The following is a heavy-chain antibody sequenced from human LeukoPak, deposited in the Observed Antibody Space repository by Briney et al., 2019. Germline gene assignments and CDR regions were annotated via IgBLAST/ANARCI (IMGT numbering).Heavy chain of an antibody. Sequence: ASVKVSCKASGYTFTGYYMHWVRQAPGQGLEWMGRINPNSGGTNYAQKFQGRVTMTRDTSISTAYMELSRLRPDDTAVYYCARPREYYYDSSGYYSRAEYFQHWGQGTLVTVSS. V-gene: IGHV1-2*06. D-gene: IGHD3-22*01. CDR1: GYTFTGYY. J-gene: IGHJ1*01. CDR3: ARPREYYYDSSGYYSRAEYFQH. CDR2: INPNSGGT.